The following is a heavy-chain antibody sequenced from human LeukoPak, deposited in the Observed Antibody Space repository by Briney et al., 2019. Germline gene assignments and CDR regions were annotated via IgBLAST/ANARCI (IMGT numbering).Heavy chain of an antibody. J-gene: IGHJ4*02. CDR1: GFTFSSYW. Sequence: GGSLRLSCAASGFTFSSYWMSWVRQAPGKGLEWVANIKQDGSEKYHVDSVKGRFTISRDNAKNSLYLQMNSLRPEDTAVYFCASGELDSLYYFDYWGQGTLVTVSS. CDR2: IKQDGSEK. CDR3: ASGELDSLYYFDY. V-gene: IGHV3-7*01. D-gene: IGHD1-1*01.